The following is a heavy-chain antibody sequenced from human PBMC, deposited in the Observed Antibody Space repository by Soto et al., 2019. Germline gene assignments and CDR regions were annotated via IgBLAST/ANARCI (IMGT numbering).Heavy chain of an antibody. CDR2: IIPIFGTA. Sequence: QVQRVQSGAEVKKPGSSVKVSCKASGGTFSSYAISWVRQAPGQGLEWMGGIIPIFGTANYAQKFQGRVTITADESTSTAYMELSSLRSEDSAVSYCSRVLYRRAAGVYYFYGMDVWGQGTTVTVSS. D-gene: IGHD6-13*01. V-gene: IGHV1-69*01. CDR1: GGTFSSYA. J-gene: IGHJ6*02. CDR3: SRVLYRRAAGVYYFYGMDV.